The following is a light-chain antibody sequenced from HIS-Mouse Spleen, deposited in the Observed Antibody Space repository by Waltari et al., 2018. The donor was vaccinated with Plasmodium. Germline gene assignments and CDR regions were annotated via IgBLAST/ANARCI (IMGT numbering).Light chain of an antibody. J-gene: IGLJ3*02. Sequence: QPVLTQPPSSSASPGESARLTCTLPSDINVGSYTIYWYQQKPGSPPRYLLYYYYDSDKGQGSGGASRFSGSKDASANTGILLISELQSEDEADYYCMIWPSNASGVFGGGTKLTVL. CDR2: YYYDSDK. CDR3: MIWPSNASGV. CDR1: SDINVGSYT. V-gene: IGLV5-37*01.